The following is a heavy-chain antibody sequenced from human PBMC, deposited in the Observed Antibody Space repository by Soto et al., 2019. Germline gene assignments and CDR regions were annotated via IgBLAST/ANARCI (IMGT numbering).Heavy chain of an antibody. CDR2: MNPNSGNT. D-gene: IGHD3-3*01. Sequence: APVKASCKAPGYTFTSNDINWVRQATGQGLEWMGWMNPNSGNTGYAQKFQGRVTMTRNTSISTAYMELSSLRSEDTAVYYCARVLSWASYYYFWSGYYSYYYYGMDVWGQGSTVTVSS. J-gene: IGHJ6*01. CDR1: GYTFTSND. CDR3: ARVLSWASYYYFWSGYYSYYYYGMDV. V-gene: IGHV1-8*01.